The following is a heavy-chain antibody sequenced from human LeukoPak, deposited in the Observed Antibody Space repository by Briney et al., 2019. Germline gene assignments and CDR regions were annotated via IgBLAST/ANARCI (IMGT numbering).Heavy chain of an antibody. V-gene: IGHV4-4*02. CDR2: IFHTGST. CDR3: ARDLRGYYYDSSGSDDAFDI. J-gene: IGHJ3*02. CDR1: GGSITTKNW. D-gene: IGHD3-22*01. Sequence: PSGTLSLTCAVSGGSITTKNWWSWVRQSPEKGLEWIGEIFHTGSTKYNPSLKSRVTISVDTSMAQFSLRLSSVTAADTAVYYCARDLRGYYYDSSGSDDAFDIWGQGTMVTVSS.